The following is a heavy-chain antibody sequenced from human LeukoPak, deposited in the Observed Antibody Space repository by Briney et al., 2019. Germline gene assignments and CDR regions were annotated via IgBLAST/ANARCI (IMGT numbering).Heavy chain of an antibody. V-gene: IGHV4-59*01. CDR1: GGSISSYY. CDR3: ARDTGDYFDY. D-gene: IGHD2-8*02. CDR2: IYYSGST. J-gene: IGHJ4*02. Sequence: SETLSLTCTVSGGSISSYYWSWIRQPPGNGLEWIGYIYYSGSTNYNRSLKSRVTISVDTPKNQFSLKLSSVTAADTAVYYCARDTGDYFDYWGQGTLVTVSS.